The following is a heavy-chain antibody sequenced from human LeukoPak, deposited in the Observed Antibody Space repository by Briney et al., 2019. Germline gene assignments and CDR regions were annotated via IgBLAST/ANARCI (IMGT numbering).Heavy chain of an antibody. D-gene: IGHD2-15*01. CDR1: GFTFSSYG. CDR3: AKVVVAASEAGSFDY. J-gene: IGHJ4*02. CDR2: ISYDGSNK. V-gene: IGHV3-30*18. Sequence: PGGSLRLSCAASGFTFSSYGMHWVRQAPGKGLEWVAVISYDGSNKYYADSVKGRFTISRDNSKNTLYLQMNSLRAEDTAVYYCAKVVVAASEAGSFDYWGQGTLVTVSS.